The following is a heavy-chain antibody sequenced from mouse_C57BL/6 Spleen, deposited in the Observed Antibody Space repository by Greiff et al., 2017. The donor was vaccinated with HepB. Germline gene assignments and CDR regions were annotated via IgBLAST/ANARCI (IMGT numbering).Heavy chain of an antibody. CDR2: IYPSDSET. D-gene: IGHD1-1*01. Sequence: QVQLKQPGAELVRPGSSVKLSCKASGYTFTSYWMDWVKQRPGQGLEWIGNIYPSDSETHYNQTFKDKATLTVDKSSSTAYMQLSSLTSEDSAVYYCARSYYGSSFYYGYPYYAMDYWGQGTSVTVSS. CDR3: ARSYYGSSFYYGYPYYAMDY. J-gene: IGHJ4*01. CDR1: GYTFTSYW. V-gene: IGHV1-61*01.